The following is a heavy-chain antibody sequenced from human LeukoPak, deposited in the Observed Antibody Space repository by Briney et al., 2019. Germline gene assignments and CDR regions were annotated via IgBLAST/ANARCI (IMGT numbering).Heavy chain of an antibody. CDR2: ISSSSIYI. Sequence: GGSLRLSCAASEFPFNAYWMSWVRQAPGKGLEWVSSISSSSIYIYDADSVKGRFTISRDNAKNSLYLQMNSLKAEDTAVYYCARAKSDRTLFDACDIWGQGTMVTVSS. J-gene: IGHJ3*02. V-gene: IGHV3-21*01. CDR1: EFPFNAYW. CDR3: ARAKSDRTLFDACDI. D-gene: IGHD1-14*01.